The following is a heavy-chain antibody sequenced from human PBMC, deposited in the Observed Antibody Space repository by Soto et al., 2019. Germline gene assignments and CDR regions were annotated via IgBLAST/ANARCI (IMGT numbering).Heavy chain of an antibody. Sequence: QVQLVESGGGVVQPGRSLRLSCAASGFTFSSYGMHWVRQAPGKGLEWVAVISYDGSNKYYADSVKGRFTISRDNSKHTLYLQMNSLRAEDTAVYYCAKGEGILYSNAPPAGPWGQGTLVTVSS. J-gene: IGHJ5*02. CDR1: GFTFSSYG. CDR2: ISYDGSNK. V-gene: IGHV3-30*18. CDR3: AKGEGILYSNAPPAGP. D-gene: IGHD2-8*01.